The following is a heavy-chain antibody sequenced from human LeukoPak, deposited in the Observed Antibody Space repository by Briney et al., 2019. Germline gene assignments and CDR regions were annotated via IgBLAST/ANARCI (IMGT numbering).Heavy chain of an antibody. V-gene: IGHV3-64*01. CDR1: GFTFSSYA. CDR2: ISSNGGST. Sequence: PGGSLRLSCAASGFTFSSYAMHWVRQAPGKGLEYVSAISSNGGSTYYANSVKGRFTISRDNSKNTLYLQMGSLRAEDMAVYYCAKDGIAYYYGSGPTNWFDPWGQGTLVTVSS. CDR3: AKDGIAYYYGSGPTNWFDP. D-gene: IGHD3-10*01. J-gene: IGHJ5*02.